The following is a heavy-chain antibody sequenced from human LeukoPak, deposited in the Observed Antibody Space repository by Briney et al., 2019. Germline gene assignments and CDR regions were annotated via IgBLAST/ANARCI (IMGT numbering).Heavy chain of an antibody. CDR3: ARGRIAKIVVVHSFHYGMDV. CDR1: GGSFTDYF. V-gene: IGHV4-34*01. J-gene: IGHJ6*02. D-gene: IGHD3-22*01. Sequence: SETLSLTCDVFGGSFTDYFWTWIRQSPGKGLEWIGEINDYTGNTNYNPSLSSQVSISLEKSKNQFSLELRSVTAADTAVYYCARGRIAKIVVVHSFHYGMDVWGQGTTVTVSS. CDR2: INDYTGNT.